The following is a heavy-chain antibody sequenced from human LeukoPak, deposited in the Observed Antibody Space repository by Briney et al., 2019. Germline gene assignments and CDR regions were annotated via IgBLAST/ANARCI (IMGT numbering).Heavy chain of an antibody. Sequence: SVKVSCKASGGTFSSYAISWVRQAPGQGLEWMGRIIPIFGTANYAQKFQGRVTITTDESTSTAYMELSSLRSEDTAVYYCAKPYGYRVGYMDVWGKGTTVTVSS. D-gene: IGHD5-18*01. CDR1: GGTFSSYA. V-gene: IGHV1-69*05. J-gene: IGHJ6*03. CDR2: IIPIFGTA. CDR3: AKPYGYRVGYMDV.